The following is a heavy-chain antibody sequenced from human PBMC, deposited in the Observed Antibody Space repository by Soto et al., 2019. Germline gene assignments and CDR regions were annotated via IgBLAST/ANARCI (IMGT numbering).Heavy chain of an antibody. D-gene: IGHD6-13*01. CDR1: GYSFTNFH. CDR2: IDPSGGIT. Sequence: ASVKVSCKASGYSFTNFHIHWVRQAPGQGLEWMGMIDPSGGITRDAQRLQGRITMTRDASTSTVYMELRSLTSEDTAVYYCAKLDGEWQQVDYWGQGTLVTVSP. CDR3: AKLDGEWQQVDY. J-gene: IGHJ4*02. V-gene: IGHV1-46*01.